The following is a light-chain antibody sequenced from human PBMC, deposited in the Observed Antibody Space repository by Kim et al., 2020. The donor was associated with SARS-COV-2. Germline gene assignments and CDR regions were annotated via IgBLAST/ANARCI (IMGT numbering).Light chain of an antibody. Sequence: VAPGQTTTLTVYGEKCGDRYACWYQQTPGQSPVLVIYQDSKRPSGFPEQFSGSNSGNTATLTIGGTQAMAEAEYYCQAWDSSTGGVFGGGTQLTVL. CDR2: QDS. V-gene: IGLV3-1*01. CDR3: QAWDSSTGGV. J-gene: IGLJ3*02. CDR1: KCGDRY.